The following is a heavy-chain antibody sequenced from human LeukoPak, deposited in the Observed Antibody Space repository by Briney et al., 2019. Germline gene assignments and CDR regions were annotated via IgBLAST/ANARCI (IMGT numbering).Heavy chain of an antibody. D-gene: IGHD6-13*01. CDR2: IFRIGST. Sequence: SETLSLTCTVSGFSITTGYYWAWIRQPPGKGLEWIGTIFRIGSTYYNPSLKSRVTISVDTSKNQFSLKLSSVTAADTALYYCARVIDVAAAGYFDSWAREPRSPSPQ. CDR3: ARVIDVAAAGYFDS. CDR1: GFSITTGYY. J-gene: IGHJ4*02. V-gene: IGHV4-38-2*02.